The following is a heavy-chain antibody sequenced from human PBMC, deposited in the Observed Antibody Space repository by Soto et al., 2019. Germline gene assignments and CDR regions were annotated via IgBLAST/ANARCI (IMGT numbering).Heavy chain of an antibody. CDR3: AKDLFIVVVTAALFDY. D-gene: IGHD2-21*02. Sequence: GGSLRLSCAASGFTFSSYAMSWVRQAPGKGLEWVSAISGSGGGTYYADSVKGRFTISRDNSKNTLYLQMNSLRAEDTAVYYCAKDLFIVVVTAALFDYWGQGTLVTVSS. J-gene: IGHJ4*02. CDR1: GFTFSSYA. V-gene: IGHV3-23*01. CDR2: ISGSGGGT.